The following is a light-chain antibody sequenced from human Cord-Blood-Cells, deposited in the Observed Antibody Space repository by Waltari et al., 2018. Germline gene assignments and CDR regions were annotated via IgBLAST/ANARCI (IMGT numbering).Light chain of an antibody. V-gene: IGLV2-14*01. CDR3: SSYTSSSRV. J-gene: IGLJ3*02. CDR2: DVS. CDR1: SSDVGGYNY. Sequence: QSALTQPASVSGSPGQSLTISCTGTSSDVGGYNYVSWYQQHPGKAPKLMIYDVSMWPSGVSNRFSGSKSGNTASLTISGLQAEDEADYYCSSYTSSSRVFGGGTKLTVL.